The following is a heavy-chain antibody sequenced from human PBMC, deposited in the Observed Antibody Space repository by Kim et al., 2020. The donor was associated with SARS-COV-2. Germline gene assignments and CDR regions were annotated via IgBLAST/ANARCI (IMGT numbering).Heavy chain of an antibody. V-gene: IGHV4-31*03. J-gene: IGHJ4*02. CDR3: ARAKIGGGIKIFGVVTVFDY. D-gene: IGHD3-3*01. Sequence: SETLSLTCTVSGGSISSGGYYWSWICQHPGKGLEWIGYIYYSGSTYYNPSPKSRVTISVDTSKNQFSLKLSSVIAADTAVYYCARAKIGGGIKIFGVVTVFDYWGQGTLGTVSS. CDR1: GGSISSGGYY. CDR2: IYYSGST.